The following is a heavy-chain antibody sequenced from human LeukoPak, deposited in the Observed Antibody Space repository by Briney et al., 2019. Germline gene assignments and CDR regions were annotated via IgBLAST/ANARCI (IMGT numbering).Heavy chain of an antibody. V-gene: IGHV4-34*01. CDR3: AFESSGYYGAFDI. Sequence: SETLSLTCAVYGGSFSGYYWSWIRQPPGKGLEWTGEINHSGSTNYNPSLKSRVTISVDTSKNQFSLKLSSVTAADTDVYYCAFESSGYYGAFDIWGQGTMVTVSS. CDR2: INHSGST. D-gene: IGHD3-22*01. CDR1: GGSFSGYY. J-gene: IGHJ3*02.